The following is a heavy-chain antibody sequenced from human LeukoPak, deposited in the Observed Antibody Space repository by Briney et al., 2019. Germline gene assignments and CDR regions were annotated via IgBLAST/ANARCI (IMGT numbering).Heavy chain of an antibody. CDR3: ARDFHDSSGYYPDY. D-gene: IGHD3-22*01. V-gene: IGHV3-21*01. J-gene: IGHJ4*02. CDR2: ISSSSGYI. Sequence: PGGSLRLSCAASGFTFSDYTMNWVRQAPGKGLGWVSSISSSSGYIYYADSVKGRFTISRDNAKNSLYLQMNSLRAEDTAVYYCARDFHDSSGYYPDYWGQGTLVTVSS. CDR1: GFTFSDYT.